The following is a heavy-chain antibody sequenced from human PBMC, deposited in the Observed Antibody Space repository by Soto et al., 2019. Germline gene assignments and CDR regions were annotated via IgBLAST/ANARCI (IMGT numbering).Heavy chain of an antibody. Sequence: EVQLVESGGALVQPGGSLRLSCAASGFTFSDHHMDWVRQAPGKGLEWVGRTRNKGNSYTTEYAASVKGRFTISRDESNNSLYLQMNRLKTADTAGYCCAFVGATSPYWGQGTLVTVSS. D-gene: IGHD1-26*01. CDR2: TRNKGNSYTT. J-gene: IGHJ4*02. V-gene: IGHV3-72*01. CDR3: AFVGATSPY. CDR1: GFTFSDHH.